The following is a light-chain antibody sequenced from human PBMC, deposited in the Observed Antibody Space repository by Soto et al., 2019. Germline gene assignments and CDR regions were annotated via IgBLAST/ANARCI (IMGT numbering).Light chain of an antibody. J-gene: IGLJ1*01. CDR2: EVS. CDR1: SSDVGGYNH. V-gene: IGLV2-14*01. CDR3: SSYTSSSPYV. Sequence: QSALTQPASVSGSPGQSITISCTGTSSDVGGYNHVSWYQQHPGKAPKFMIYEVSNRPSGVSNRFSGSKSGNTASLIISGLQAEDEADYYCSSYTSSSPYVFGTGTKLTVL.